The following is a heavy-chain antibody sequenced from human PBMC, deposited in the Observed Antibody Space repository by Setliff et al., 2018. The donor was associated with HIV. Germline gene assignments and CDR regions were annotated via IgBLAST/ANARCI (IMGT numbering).Heavy chain of an antibody. Sequence: ASVKVSCKASGYSFSDYYMHWAQQAPGKGLEWMGRVDPEDGETIYAEKFQGRVTITADTSTDTVYMELSSLRSEDTAVYYCARNPRIAVAGTDYYYYMDVWGKGTTVTVSS. J-gene: IGHJ6*03. CDR2: VDPEDGET. D-gene: IGHD6-19*01. CDR3: ARNPRIAVAGTDYYYYMDV. CDR1: GYSFSDYY. V-gene: IGHV1-69-2*01.